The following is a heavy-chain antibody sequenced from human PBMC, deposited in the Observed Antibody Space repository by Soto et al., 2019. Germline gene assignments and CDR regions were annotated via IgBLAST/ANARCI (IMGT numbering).Heavy chain of an antibody. J-gene: IGHJ4*02. CDR1: GYRFTSSW. D-gene: IGHD1-1*01. CDR2: IYPGDSDT. Sequence: GESLKLSCKASGYRFTSSWIGWVRQMPGKGLEWMGIIYPGDSDTRYRPSFQGQVTISADKSSSTAYLQWNSLQASDTDMYYCARLPGIVAPGTVFLDNWGQGTMVTVSS. V-gene: IGHV5-51*01. CDR3: ARLPGIVAPGTVFLDN.